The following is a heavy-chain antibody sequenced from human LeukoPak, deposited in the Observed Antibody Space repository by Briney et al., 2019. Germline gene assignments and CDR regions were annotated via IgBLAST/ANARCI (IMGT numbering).Heavy chain of an antibody. V-gene: IGHV1-2*02. J-gene: IGHJ6*03. CDR3: ARDLGVSSSWPYYYYYYMDV. D-gene: IGHD6-13*01. CDR1: GYTFTGYY. Sequence: ASVKVSCKASGYTFTGYYMHWVRQVPGQGLEWMGWINPNSGGTNYAQKFQGRVTMTRDTSISTAYMELSRLRSDDTAVYYCARDLGVSSSWPYYYYYYMDVWGKGTTVTISS. CDR2: INPNSGGT.